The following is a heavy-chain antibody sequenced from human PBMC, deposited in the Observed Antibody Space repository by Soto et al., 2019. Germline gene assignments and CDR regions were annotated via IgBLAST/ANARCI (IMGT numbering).Heavy chain of an antibody. J-gene: IGHJ4*02. V-gene: IGHV3-23*01. CDR3: VGISYHDY. CDR2: ISGSGNTT. Sequence: GGSLRLSCAASGFTFSTYAMSWVRQAPGKGLEWVSVISGSGNTTYYADSVKGRFTISRDNSKNTLYLQMNSLRAEDTAVYYCVGISYHDYWGQGTLVTVSS. CDR1: GFTFSTYA. D-gene: IGHD1-20*01.